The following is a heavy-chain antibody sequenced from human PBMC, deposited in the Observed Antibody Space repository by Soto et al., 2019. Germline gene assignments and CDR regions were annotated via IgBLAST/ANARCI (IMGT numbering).Heavy chain of an antibody. Sequence: SETLSLTCTVSGGSISSYYWSWIRQPPGKGLEWIGYIYYSGSTNYNPSLKSRVTISVDTSKNQFSLKLSSVTAADTAVYYCARDKVELGSGSYYWKNYYYYYMDVWGKGTTVTVSS. CDR3: ARDKVELGSGSYYWKNYYYYYMDV. CDR2: IYYSGST. V-gene: IGHV4-59*01. J-gene: IGHJ6*03. CDR1: GGSISSYY. D-gene: IGHD3-10*01.